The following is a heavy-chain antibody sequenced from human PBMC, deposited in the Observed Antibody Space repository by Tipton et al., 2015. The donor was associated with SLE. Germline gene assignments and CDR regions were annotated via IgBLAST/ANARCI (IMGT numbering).Heavy chain of an antibody. D-gene: IGHD3-10*01. Sequence: TLSLTCTVSGGSISSSSYYWGWIRQPPGKGLEWIGYIYYSGSTNYNPSLKSRVTISVDTSKNQFSLKLSSVTAADTSVYYCARDRGSGFDYWGQGTLVTVSS. CDR2: IYYSGST. CDR1: GGSISSSSYY. J-gene: IGHJ4*02. CDR3: ARDRGSGFDY. V-gene: IGHV4-61*01.